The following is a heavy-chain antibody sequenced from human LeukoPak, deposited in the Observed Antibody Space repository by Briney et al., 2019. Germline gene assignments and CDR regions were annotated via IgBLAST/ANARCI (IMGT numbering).Heavy chain of an antibody. CDR2: IKPDGSEK. CDR1: GFAFSSYW. J-gene: IGHJ4*02. CDR3: ARENADSSGYYYGDY. D-gene: IGHD3-22*01. Sequence: GGSLRLSCAASGFAFSSYWMSWVRQAPGKGLEWVANIKPDGSEKYYVDSVKGRFTISRDNAKNSLYLQMNSLRAEDTAVYYCARENADSSGYYYGDYWGQGTLVTVSS. V-gene: IGHV3-7*01.